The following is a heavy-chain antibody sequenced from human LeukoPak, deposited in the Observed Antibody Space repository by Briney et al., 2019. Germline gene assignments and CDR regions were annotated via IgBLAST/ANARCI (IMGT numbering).Heavy chain of an antibody. Sequence: GGSLRLSCAASGFTFSSYSMNWVRQAPGKGLRWVSYISSSSSTIYYADSVKGRFTISRDNSKNTLYLQMNSLRAEDTAVYYRAKQADSSGYPLPAGYWGQGTLVTVSS. CDR1: GFTFSSYS. CDR3: AKQADSSGYPLPAGY. V-gene: IGHV3-48*01. CDR2: ISSSSSTI. D-gene: IGHD3-22*01. J-gene: IGHJ4*02.